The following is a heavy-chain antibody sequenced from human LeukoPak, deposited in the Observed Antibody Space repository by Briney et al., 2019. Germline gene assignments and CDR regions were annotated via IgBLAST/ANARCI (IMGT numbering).Heavy chain of an antibody. Sequence: SQTLSLTCTVSGGSICSGSYYWSWIRQPAGKGLEWIGRIYTSGSTNYNPSLKSRVTISVDTSKNQFSLKLSSVTAADTAVYYCARGAAPLYWGQGTLVTVSS. J-gene: IGHJ4*02. CDR3: ARGAAPLY. CDR2: IYTSGST. D-gene: IGHD6-13*01. CDR1: GGSICSGSYY. V-gene: IGHV4-61*02.